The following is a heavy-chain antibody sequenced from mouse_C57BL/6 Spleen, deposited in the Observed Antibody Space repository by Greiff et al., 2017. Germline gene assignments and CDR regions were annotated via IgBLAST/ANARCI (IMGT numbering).Heavy chain of an antibody. D-gene: IGHD1-1*01. CDR3: ARIITTVVAEGYFDV. V-gene: IGHV3-6*01. Sequence: DVQLQESGPGLVKPSQSLSLTCSVTGYSITSGYYWNWIRQFPGNKLEWMGYISYDGSNNYNPSLKNRISITRDTSKNQFFLKLNSVTTEDTATYYCARIITTVVAEGYFDVWGTGTTVTVSS. J-gene: IGHJ1*03. CDR1: GYSITSGYY. CDR2: ISYDGSN.